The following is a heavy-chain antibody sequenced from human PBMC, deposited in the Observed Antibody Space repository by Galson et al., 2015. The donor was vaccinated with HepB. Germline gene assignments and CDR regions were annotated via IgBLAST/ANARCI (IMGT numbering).Heavy chain of an antibody. CDR2: ISSSSSTI. CDR3: IREQLQFRGRPYCYYYGMDV. V-gene: IGHV3-48*02. CDR1: GFTFSSYS. D-gene: IGHD6-6*01. J-gene: IGHJ6*02. Sequence: SLRLSCAASGFTFSSYSMNWVRQAPGKGLEWVSYISSSSSTIYYADSVKGRFTISRDNAKNSLYLQMNSLRDEDTAVYYCIREQLQFRGRPYCYYYGMDVWGQGTTVTVSS.